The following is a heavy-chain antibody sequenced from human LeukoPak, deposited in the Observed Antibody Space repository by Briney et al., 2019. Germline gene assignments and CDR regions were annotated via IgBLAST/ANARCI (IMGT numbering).Heavy chain of an antibody. CDR3: ARGPPYGSGSYPGFDY. J-gene: IGHJ4*02. D-gene: IGHD3-10*01. CDR1: GFTFSSYA. V-gene: IGHV3-23*01. Sequence: PGGSLRLSCAASGFTFSSYAMSWVRQAPGKGLEWVSAISGSGGGTYYADSVKGRFTISRDSSKNTLYLQMNSLRAEDTAVYYCARGPPYGSGSYPGFDYWGQGTLVTVSS. CDR2: ISGSGGGT.